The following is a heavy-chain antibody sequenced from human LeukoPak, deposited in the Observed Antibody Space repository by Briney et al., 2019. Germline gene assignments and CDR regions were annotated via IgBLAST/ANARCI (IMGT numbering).Heavy chain of an antibody. J-gene: IGHJ4*02. CDR3: AKDLSNMTTVTTFDY. Sequence: PGGSLRLSCAASGFTFSSYGMHWVRQAPGKGLEWVAFIRYDGSNKYYADSVEGRFTISRDNSKNTLYLQMNSLRAEDTAVYYCAKDLSNMTTVTTFDYWGQGTLVTVSS. CDR1: GFTFSSYG. V-gene: IGHV3-30*02. D-gene: IGHD4-17*01. CDR2: IRYDGSNK.